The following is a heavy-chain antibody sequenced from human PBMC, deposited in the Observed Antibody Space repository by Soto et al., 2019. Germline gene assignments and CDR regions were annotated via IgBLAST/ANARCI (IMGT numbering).Heavy chain of an antibody. CDR1: GYPFTGPY. V-gene: IGHV1-2*02. J-gene: IGHJ6*02. CDR3: ARDFRTYSHGVDV. CDR2: INPSSGGT. Sequence: GASVKVSCNASGYPFTGPYIYWVRQAPGQGLEWMGWINPSSGGTESAEKFQGRVTVTRDTFIRTVFLELNSLTSDDTGVYFCARDFRTYSHGVDVWGQGTAVTAP. D-gene: IGHD4-4*01.